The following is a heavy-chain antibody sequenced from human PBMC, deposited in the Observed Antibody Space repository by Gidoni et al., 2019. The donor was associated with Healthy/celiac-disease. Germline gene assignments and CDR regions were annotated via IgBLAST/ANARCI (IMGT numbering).Heavy chain of an antibody. J-gene: IGHJ3*02. V-gene: IGHV4-38-2*02. Sequence: QVQLQESGPGLVNPSETLSLTCTVSGYSISSGYYWGWIRQPPGKGLEWIGSIYHSGSTYYNPSLKSRVTISVDTSKNQFSLKLSSVTAADTAVYYCARDGDAFDIWGQGTMVTVSS. CDR2: IYHSGST. CDR1: GYSISSGYY. CDR3: ARDGDAFDI.